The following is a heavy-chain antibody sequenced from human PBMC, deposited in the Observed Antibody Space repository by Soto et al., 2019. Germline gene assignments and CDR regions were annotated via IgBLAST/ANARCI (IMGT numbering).Heavy chain of an antibody. Sequence: QPGGSLRLSCAASGFTFSSYTMSWVRQAPGKGLEWVSSISGSGGSPYNADSVQGRFTISRDNYKNTVSLQMNSLRAEDTATYYCAKARCSGDTCYVPDYWGHGTLVTVSS. V-gene: IGHV3-23*01. CDR1: GFTFSSYT. D-gene: IGHD2-15*01. CDR3: AKARCSGDTCYVPDY. CDR2: ISGSGGSP. J-gene: IGHJ4*01.